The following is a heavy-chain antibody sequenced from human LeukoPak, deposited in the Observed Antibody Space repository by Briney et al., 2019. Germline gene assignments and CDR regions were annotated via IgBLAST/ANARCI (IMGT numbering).Heavy chain of an antibody. J-gene: IGHJ4*02. V-gene: IGHV4-59*05. CDR1: GGSISGDY. CDR2: IYYSGST. D-gene: IGHD3-3*01. CDR3: AKNYDFWSGYSNFDY. Sequence: SETLSLTCTVSGGSISGDYWSWIRQPPGKGLEWIGSIYYSGSTYYNPSLKSRVTISVDTSKNQFSLKLSSVTAADTAVYYCAKNYDFWSGYSNFDYWGQGTLVTVSS.